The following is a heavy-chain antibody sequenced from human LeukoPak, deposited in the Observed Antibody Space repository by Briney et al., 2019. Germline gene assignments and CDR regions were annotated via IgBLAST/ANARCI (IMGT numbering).Heavy chain of an antibody. CDR1: GFTFSSYG. CDR2: IWYDGTNQ. V-gene: IGHV3-33*01. CDR3: ARDGGAD. Sequence: GGSLRLSCAASGFTFSSYGMHWVRQPPGKGLEWVAVIWYDGTNQYHADSVKGRFTISRDNSKNTLCLQMNNLRVGDTGVYYCARDGGADWGQGTLVTVSS. J-gene: IGHJ4*02. D-gene: IGHD1-26*01.